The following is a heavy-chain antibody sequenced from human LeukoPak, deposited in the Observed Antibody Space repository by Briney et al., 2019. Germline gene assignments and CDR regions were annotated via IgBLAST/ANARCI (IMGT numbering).Heavy chain of an antibody. J-gene: IGHJ4*02. V-gene: IGHV4-59*12. Sequence: SETLSLTCTVSGGSISSYYWSWIRQPPGKGLEWIGYIYYSGSTNYNPSLESRVTISVDTSKNQVSLKLRSVTAADTAVYYCARDPTTVTTIFDSWGQGTLVTVSS. CDR3: ARDPTTVTTIFDS. D-gene: IGHD4-17*01. CDR2: IYYSGST. CDR1: GGSISSYY.